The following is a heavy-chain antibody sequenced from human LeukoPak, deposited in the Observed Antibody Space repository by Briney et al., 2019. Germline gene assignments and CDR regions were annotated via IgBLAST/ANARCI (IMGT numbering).Heavy chain of an antibody. Sequence: SETLSLTCTVSGGSISSYYWSWIRQPPGKGLEWIGYIYYSGSTNYNPSLKSRVTISVDTSKNQFSLKLSSVTAADTAVYYCARVTGSIAAAALDYWGQGTLVTVSS. D-gene: IGHD6-13*01. J-gene: IGHJ4*02. V-gene: IGHV4-59*01. CDR1: GGSISSYY. CDR3: ARVTGSIAAAALDY. CDR2: IYYSGST.